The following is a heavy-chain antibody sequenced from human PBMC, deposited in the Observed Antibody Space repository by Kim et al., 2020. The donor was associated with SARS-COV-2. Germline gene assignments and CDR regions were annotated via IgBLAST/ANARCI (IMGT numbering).Heavy chain of an antibody. CDR3: ARDREGDWTFDY. D-gene: IGHD2-21*02. CDR1: GYTFTGNH. Sequence: ASAPVSFPASGYTFTGNHMHWVRQAPGQGLEWMGMITPSDGNKRYSQKFQGRVTMTRDTSTSTVYMELSSLRSEDTAVYYCARDREGDWTFDYWGQGTLVTVSS. J-gene: IGHJ4*02. CDR2: ITPSDGNK. V-gene: IGHV1-46*01.